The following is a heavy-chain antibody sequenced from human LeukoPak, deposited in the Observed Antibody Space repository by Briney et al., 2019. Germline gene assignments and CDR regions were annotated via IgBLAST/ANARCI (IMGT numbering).Heavy chain of an antibody. Sequence: GGSLRLSCAASGFTFSSYGMTWVRQAPGKGLEWVSAISGSGGSTYYADSVKGRSTNSRDNSKNTLFLQMNSLRAEDTAVYYCAKDREGLSSGYDLEYFDYWGQGTLVTVSS. D-gene: IGHD5-12*01. V-gene: IGHV3-23*01. CDR2: ISGSGGST. CDR1: GFTFSSYG. CDR3: AKDREGLSSGYDLEYFDY. J-gene: IGHJ4*02.